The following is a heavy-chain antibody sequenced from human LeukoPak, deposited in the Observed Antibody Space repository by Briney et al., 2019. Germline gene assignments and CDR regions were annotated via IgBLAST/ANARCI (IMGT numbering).Heavy chain of an antibody. D-gene: IGHD5-18*01. Sequence: ASVKVSCKASGGTFSSYAISWVRQAPGQGLEWMGGIIPIFGTANYAQKFQGRVTITADKSTSTAYMELSSLRSEDTAVYYCARINVDTAMSDAFDIWGQGTMVTVSS. CDR3: ARINVDTAMSDAFDI. CDR2: IIPIFGTA. J-gene: IGHJ3*02. CDR1: GGTFSSYA. V-gene: IGHV1-69*06.